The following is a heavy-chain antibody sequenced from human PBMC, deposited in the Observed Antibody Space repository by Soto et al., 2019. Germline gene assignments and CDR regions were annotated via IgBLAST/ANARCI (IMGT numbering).Heavy chain of an antibody. D-gene: IGHD3-10*01. V-gene: IGHV4-59*01. CDR1: GGSISSYY. J-gene: IGHJ5*02. CDR2: IYYSGST. Sequence: SETLSLTCTVSGGSISSYYWSWIRQPPGKGLEWIGYIYYSGSTNYNPSLKSRVTISVDTSKNQFSLKLSSVTAADTAVYYCARGVGSGSYYNQYNWFDPWGQGTLVTVSS. CDR3: ARGVGSGSYYNQYNWFDP.